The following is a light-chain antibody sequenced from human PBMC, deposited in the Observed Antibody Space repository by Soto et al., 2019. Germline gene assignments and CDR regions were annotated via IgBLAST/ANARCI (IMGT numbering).Light chain of an antibody. Sequence: DLQMTQSPSTLSASVGDRVTITCRASQSISSWLAWYQQKPGKAPKLLIYKASSLESGVPSRFSGSGSGTEFTLTISSLQPDDFATYSCQQYNSSPLTFGGGTKVEIK. CDR2: KAS. CDR3: QQYNSSPLT. V-gene: IGKV1-5*03. CDR1: QSISSW. J-gene: IGKJ4*01.